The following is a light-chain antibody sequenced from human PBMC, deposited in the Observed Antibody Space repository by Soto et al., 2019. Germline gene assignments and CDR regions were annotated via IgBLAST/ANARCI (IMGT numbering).Light chain of an antibody. J-gene: IGKJ5*01. CDR1: QSFNSIY. CDR3: QQYNNWPPIT. CDR2: GAS. V-gene: IGKV3-20*01. Sequence: IVLTQSPGTLSLSPGERATLSCRASQSFNSIYLAWYQQKPGQAPRLLIYGASSRATGIPDRFSGSGSGTEFTLTISSLQSEDFAVYYCQQYNNWPPITFGQGTRLEIK.